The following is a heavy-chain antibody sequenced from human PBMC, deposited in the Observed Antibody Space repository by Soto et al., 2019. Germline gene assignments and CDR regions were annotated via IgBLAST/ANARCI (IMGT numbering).Heavy chain of an antibody. V-gene: IGHV1-69*05. CDR3: ARDLRGVTMIVVASPSYYYYYGMDV. CDR1: GGTFSSYA. CDR2: IIPIFGTA. D-gene: IGHD3-22*01. J-gene: IGHJ6*01. Sequence: SVKVSCKASGGTFSSYAISWVRQAPGQGLEWMGGIIPIFGTANYAQKFQGRVTITTDESTSTAYMALSSLRSEDTAVYYCARDLRGVTMIVVASPSYYYYYGMDVWGQGTTVTVSS.